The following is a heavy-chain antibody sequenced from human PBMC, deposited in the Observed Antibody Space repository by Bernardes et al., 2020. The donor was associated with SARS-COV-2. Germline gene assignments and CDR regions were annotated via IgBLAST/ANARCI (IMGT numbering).Heavy chain of an antibody. Sequence: GGSLRLSCVASGFTFSDYAFTWVRLVPGKGLEWVSAISIGGGVPFYADSVKGRFTIYRDNSRNSVYLEMNGLRGEDTAIYYCARLEVLNDDYMGPSKYWGQGTLVTVSS. CDR1: GFTFSDYA. V-gene: IGHV3-23*01. J-gene: IGHJ4*02. CDR3: ARLEVLNDDYMGPSKY. D-gene: IGHD1-1*01. CDR2: ISIGGGVP.